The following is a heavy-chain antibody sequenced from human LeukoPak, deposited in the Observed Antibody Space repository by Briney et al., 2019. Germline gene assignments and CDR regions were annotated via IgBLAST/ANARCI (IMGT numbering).Heavy chain of an antibody. CDR3: ARDRERQGYYDSSGYADY. V-gene: IGHV1-2*02. CDR1: GYTFTGYY. J-gene: IGHJ4*02. D-gene: IGHD3-22*01. CDR2: INPNSGGT. Sequence: ASVKVSCKASGYTFTGYYMHWVRQAPGQGLEWMGWINPNSGGTNYAQKFQGRVTMTRDTSISTAYMELSRLRSDDTAVYYCARDRERQGYYDSSGYADYWGQGTLVTVSS.